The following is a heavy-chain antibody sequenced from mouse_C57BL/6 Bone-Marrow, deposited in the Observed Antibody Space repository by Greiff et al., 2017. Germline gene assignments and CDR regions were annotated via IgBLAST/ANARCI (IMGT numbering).Heavy chain of an antibody. CDR1: GYAFSSSW. CDR2: IYPGDGDT. V-gene: IGHV1-82*01. J-gene: IGHJ2*01. D-gene: IGHD1-1*01. Sequence: VKLQESGPELVKPGASVKISCKASGYAFSSSWMNWVKQRPGKGLEWIGRIYPGDGDTNYNGKFKGKATLTADKSSSTAYMQLSSLTSEDSAVYFCAHYGSSYGDWGQGTTLTVSS. CDR3: AHYGSSYGD.